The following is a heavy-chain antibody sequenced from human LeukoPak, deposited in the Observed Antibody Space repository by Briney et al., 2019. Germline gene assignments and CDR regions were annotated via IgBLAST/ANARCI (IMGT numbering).Heavy chain of an antibody. CDR2: ISSSGSTI. J-gene: IGHJ3*02. CDR1: GFTFSSYE. CDR3: ARVIVGAPNKAFDI. D-gene: IGHD1-26*01. Sequence: GGSLRLSCAASGFTFSSYEMNWVRQALGKGLEWVSYISSSGSTIYYADSVKGRFTISRDSAKSSLYLQMNSLRAEDTAVYYCARVIVGAPNKAFDIWGQGTMVTVSS. V-gene: IGHV3-48*03.